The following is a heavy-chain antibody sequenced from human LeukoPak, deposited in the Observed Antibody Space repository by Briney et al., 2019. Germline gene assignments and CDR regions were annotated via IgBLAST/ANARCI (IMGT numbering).Heavy chain of an antibody. CDR1: GGSFSGYY. CDR3: ARLARRRIVGATPGDY. V-gene: IGHV4-34*01. Sequence: SETLSLTCAVYGGSFSGYYWSWIRQPPGKGLEWIGEINHSGSTNHNPSLKSRVTISVDTSKNQFSLKLSSVTAADTAVYYCARLARRRIVGATPGDYWGQGTLVTVSS. J-gene: IGHJ4*02. CDR2: INHSGST. D-gene: IGHD1-26*01.